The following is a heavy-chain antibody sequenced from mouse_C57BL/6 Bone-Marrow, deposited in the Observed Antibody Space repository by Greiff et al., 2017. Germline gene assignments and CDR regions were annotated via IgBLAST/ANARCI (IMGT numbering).Heavy chain of an antibody. V-gene: IGHV1-4*01. CDR1: GYTFTNYT. Sequence: QVQLQESGAELVKPGASVKMSCKASGYTFTNYTMHWVKQRPGQGLEWIGWFNPSRGSTKYNQKFKDKATLTADKSSSTAYMELSRLTSEDSAVYYCARQEDRKYRYAMDYWGQGTSVTVSS. CDR2: FNPSRGST. D-gene: IGHD5-1*01. CDR3: ARQEDRKYRYAMDY. J-gene: IGHJ4*01.